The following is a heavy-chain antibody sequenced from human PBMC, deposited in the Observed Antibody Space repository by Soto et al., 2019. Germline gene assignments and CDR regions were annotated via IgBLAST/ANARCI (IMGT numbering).Heavy chain of an antibody. CDR1: GGSISRGDYY. D-gene: IGHD4-17*01. CDR3: ARTVTTVTFDY. Sequence: SETLSLTCPVSGGSISRGDYYWRWIRQPPGKGLEWIGYIYYSGSTYYNPSLKSRVTISVDTSKNQFSLKLNSVTAADTAVYYCARTVTTVTFDYWGQGTLVTVSS. CDR2: IYYSGST. V-gene: IGHV4-30-4*01. J-gene: IGHJ4*02.